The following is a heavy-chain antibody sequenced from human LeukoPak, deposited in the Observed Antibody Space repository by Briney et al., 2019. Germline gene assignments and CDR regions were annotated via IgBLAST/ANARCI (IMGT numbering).Heavy chain of an antibody. CDR1: GYTFTGYY. CDR2: INPNSGGT. V-gene: IGHV1-2*04. J-gene: IGHJ5*02. D-gene: IGHD2-15*01. CDR3: ARGREEYCSGGSCYDYLSPFDP. Sequence: ASLKVSCKASGYTFTGYYMHWVRQAPGQGLEWMGWINPNSGGTNYAQKFQGWVTMTRDTSISTAYMELSRLRSDDTAMYYCARGREEYCSGGSCYDYLSPFDPWGQGTLVTVSS.